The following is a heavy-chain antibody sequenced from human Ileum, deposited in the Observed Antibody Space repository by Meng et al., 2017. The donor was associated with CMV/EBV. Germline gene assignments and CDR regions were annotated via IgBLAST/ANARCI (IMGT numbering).Heavy chain of an antibody. CDR2: INPSSGGT. J-gene: IGHJ4*02. D-gene: IGHD1-20*01. V-gene: IGHV1-2*02. CDR1: GYTFSGHY. CDR3: ARDPYSWRGDFDY. Sequence: KASGYTFSGHYMHWVRQAPGQGLEWMGWINPSSGGTNYAQKFQGRVTMTRDTAISTAYMELSRLRSDDTAVYYCARDPYSWRGDFDYWGQGTLVTVSS.